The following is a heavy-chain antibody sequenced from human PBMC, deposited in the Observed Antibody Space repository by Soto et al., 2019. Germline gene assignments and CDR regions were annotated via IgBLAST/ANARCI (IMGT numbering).Heavy chain of an antibody. Sequence: GASVKVSCKASGYTFTGYYMHWVRQAPGQGLEWMGWINPNSGGTNYAQKFQGWVTMTRDTSISTAYMELSRLRSDDTAVYYCARGWVDGVDAFDIWGQGTMVTVSS. D-gene: IGHD3-16*01. V-gene: IGHV1-2*04. CDR2: INPNSGGT. CDR3: ARGWVDGVDAFDI. J-gene: IGHJ3*02. CDR1: GYTFTGYY.